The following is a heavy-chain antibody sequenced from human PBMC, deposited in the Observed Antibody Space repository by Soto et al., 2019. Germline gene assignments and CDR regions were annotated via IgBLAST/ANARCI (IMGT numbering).Heavy chain of an antibody. CDR1: GFTVSSNY. V-gene: IGHV3-53*04. J-gene: IGHJ4*02. D-gene: IGHD3-9*01. CDR2: IYSGGST. CDR3: ARAHDVLTGYYPAYYFDY. Sequence: GGSLRLSCAASGFTVSSNYMSWVRQAPGKGLEWVSVIYSGGSTYYADSVKGRFTISRYNSKNTLYLQMNSLRAEDTAVYYCARAHDVLTGYYPAYYFDYWGQGTLVTVSS.